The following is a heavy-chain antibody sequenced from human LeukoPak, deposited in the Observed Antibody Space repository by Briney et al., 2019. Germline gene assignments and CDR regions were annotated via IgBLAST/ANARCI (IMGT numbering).Heavy chain of an antibody. Sequence: GGSLRLSCAASGFTFSSYAMSWVRQAPGKGLEWVSAISGNGVGTHYADSVKGRFTFSRDNSKNTLYLQMNSLRVEDTAVYYCAREGRTKPIDYWGQGTLVTVSS. D-gene: IGHD1/OR15-1a*01. V-gene: IGHV3-23*01. CDR2: ISGNGVGT. CDR1: GFTFSSYA. CDR3: AREGRTKPIDY. J-gene: IGHJ4*02.